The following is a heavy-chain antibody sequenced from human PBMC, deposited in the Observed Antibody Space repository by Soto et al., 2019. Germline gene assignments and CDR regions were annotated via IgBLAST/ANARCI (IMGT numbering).Heavy chain of an antibody. V-gene: IGHV3-21*01. CDR3: AGFGRQWLYFDY. CDR1: GFTFSSYS. J-gene: IGHJ4*02. CDR2: ISSSSSYI. D-gene: IGHD6-19*01. Sequence: GGSLRLSCAASGFTFSSYSMNWVRQAPGKGLEWVSSISSSSSYIYYADSVKGRFTISRDNAKNSLYLQMNSLRAEDTAVYYCAGFGRQWLYFDYWGQGTLVTVSS.